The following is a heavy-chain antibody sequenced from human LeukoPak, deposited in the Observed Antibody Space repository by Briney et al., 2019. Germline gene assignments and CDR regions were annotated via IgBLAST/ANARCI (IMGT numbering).Heavy chain of an antibody. V-gene: IGHV3-30*04. J-gene: IGHJ4*02. D-gene: IGHD6-25*01. Sequence: GRSLRLSCAASGFTFSSYAMDWVRQAPGKGLEWVAVISYDGSNKYYADSVKGRFTISRDNAKNSLYLQMKSLRAEDTALYYCGKDVKFNRLNYFDYWGQGTLVTVSS. CDR3: GKDVKFNRLNYFDY. CDR2: ISYDGSNK. CDR1: GFTFSSYA.